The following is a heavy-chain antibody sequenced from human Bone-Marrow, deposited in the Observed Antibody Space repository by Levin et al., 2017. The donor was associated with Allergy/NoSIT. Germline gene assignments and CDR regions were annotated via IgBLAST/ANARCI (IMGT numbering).Heavy chain of an antibody. J-gene: IGHJ4*02. V-gene: IGHV3-74*01. CDR2: INSDGIST. CDR1: GFTFSSYW. Sequence: GGSLRLSCAASGFTFSSYWMHWVRQAPGKGLVWVSRINSDGISTTYADSVKGRFTISRDNAKNTLYLQMSSLRAEDTAVYYCATERAGERYFDYWGQGTLVTVSS. D-gene: IGHD3-10*01. CDR3: ATERAGERYFDY.